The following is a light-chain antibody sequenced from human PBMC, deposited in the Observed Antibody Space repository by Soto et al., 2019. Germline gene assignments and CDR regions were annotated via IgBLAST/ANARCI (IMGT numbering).Light chain of an antibody. CDR3: QHYYTIPVT. J-gene: IGKJ4*01. CDR2: WAS. V-gene: IGKV4-1*01. Sequence: DIVLTQSPDSLAVSLGERATINCKSSQTVLSSSNNKNYFAWYQQKPGQPPKLLIYWASTRESGVPDRFSGSGSGTDFTLTISSLRAEDVAVYYGQHYYTIPVTFGGGTKVEIK. CDR1: QTVLSSSNNKNY.